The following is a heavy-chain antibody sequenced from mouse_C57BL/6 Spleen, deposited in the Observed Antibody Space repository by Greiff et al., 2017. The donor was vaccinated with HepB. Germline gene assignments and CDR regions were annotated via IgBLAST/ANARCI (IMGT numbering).Heavy chain of an antibody. CDR1: GYAFTNYL. Sequence: QVQLQQSGAELVRPGTSVKVSCKASGYAFTNYLIEWVKQRPGQGLEWIGVINPGSGGTNYNEKFKGKATLTADKSANTAYMQLSSLKSEDSAVYFCARGVIGAMDYWGQGTSVTVSS. V-gene: IGHV1-54*01. CDR3: ARGVIGAMDY. CDR2: INPGSGGT. J-gene: IGHJ4*01. D-gene: IGHD2-13*01.